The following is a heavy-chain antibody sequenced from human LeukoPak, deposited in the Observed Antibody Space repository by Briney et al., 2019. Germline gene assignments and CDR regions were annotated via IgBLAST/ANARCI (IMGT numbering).Heavy chain of an antibody. CDR1: GFTLGDYA. CDR2: IRSKAYGGTT. J-gene: IGHJ5*02. V-gene: IGHV3-49*04. Sequence: PGRSLRLSCRASGFTLGDYAVSWVRHAPGKGLEWVGFIRSKAYGGTTDYAASVTGRFTLSRDDSKSIAYLQMNSLKIEDTAVYHCTRGRTYSSAWGPGTLVTVSS. CDR3: TRGRTYSSA. D-gene: IGHD6-19*01.